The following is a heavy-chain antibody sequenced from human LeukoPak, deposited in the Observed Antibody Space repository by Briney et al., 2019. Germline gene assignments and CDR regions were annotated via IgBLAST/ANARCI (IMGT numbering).Heavy chain of an antibody. CDR3: AELGITMIGGV. CDR1: GFTFSSYA. J-gene: IGHJ6*04. V-gene: IGHV3-48*03. D-gene: IGHD3-10*02. CDR2: ISSSGSTI. Sequence: GGSLRLSCAASGFTFSSYAMSWVRQAPGKGLEWVPYISSSGSTIYYADSVKGRFTISRDNAKNSLYLQMNSLRAEDAAVYYCAELGITMIGGVWGKGTTVTISS.